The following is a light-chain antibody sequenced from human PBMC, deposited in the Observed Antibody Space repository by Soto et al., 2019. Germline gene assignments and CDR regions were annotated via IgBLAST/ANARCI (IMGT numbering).Light chain of an antibody. V-gene: IGKV3-15*01. CDR3: QQFNNWPT. J-gene: IGKJ1*01. Sequence: ENVLTQSPVTLSFSPGERATPPRRASQSVSSSYLAWYQQKPGQAPRLLIYDTSTRATGIPARFSGSGSGTEFTLTISSLQSEDFAVYYCQQFNNWPTFGQGTKVDI. CDR1: QSVSSSY. CDR2: DTS.